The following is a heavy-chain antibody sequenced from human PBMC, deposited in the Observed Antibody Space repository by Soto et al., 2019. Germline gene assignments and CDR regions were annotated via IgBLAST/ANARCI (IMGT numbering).Heavy chain of an antibody. CDR3: AGRDCSGTNCYYLDYYYMDV. CDR2: IYYSGST. V-gene: IGHV4-59*08. D-gene: IGHD2-2*01. CDR1: GGSFSSYY. J-gene: IGHJ6*03. Sequence: QVQLQESGPGLVRPSETLSLTCTVSGGSFSSYYWTWIRQSPGKGLEWIGYIYYSGSTDYNPSLRGPLAKSRVTSKNPFSLRLKSMTAADTAVYYCAGRDCSGTNCYYLDYYYMDVWGKGTTVTVSS.